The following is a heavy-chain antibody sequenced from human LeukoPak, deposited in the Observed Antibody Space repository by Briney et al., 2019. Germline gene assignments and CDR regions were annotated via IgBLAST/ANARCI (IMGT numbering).Heavy chain of an antibody. V-gene: IGHV3-9*01. Sequence: GRSLRLSCAPSGFTFDDYAMHGVRQAPGKGLEWVSGISWNSGSLGYADSVKGRFTISRDNAKNSLYLQMNSLRAEDTALYYCAKGKRSGYYYVELDYWGRGTLVSVSS. CDR2: ISWNSGSL. D-gene: IGHD3-22*01. J-gene: IGHJ4*02. CDR3: AKGKRSGYYYVELDY. CDR1: GFTFDDYA.